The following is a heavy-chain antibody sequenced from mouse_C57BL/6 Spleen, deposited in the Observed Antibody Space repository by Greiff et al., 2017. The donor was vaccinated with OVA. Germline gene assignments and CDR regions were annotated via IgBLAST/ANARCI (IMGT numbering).Heavy chain of an antibody. CDR2: ISGGGGNT. J-gene: IGHJ3*01. CDR1: GFTFSSYT. CDR3: ARPYGYDVAWFAY. V-gene: IGHV5-9*01. D-gene: IGHD2-2*01. Sequence: EVMLVESGGGLVKPGGSLKLSCAASGFTFSSYTMSWVRQTPEKRLEWVATISGGGGNTYYPDSVKGRFTISRDNAKNTLYLQMSSLRSEDTALYYCARPYGYDVAWFAYWGQGTLVTVSA.